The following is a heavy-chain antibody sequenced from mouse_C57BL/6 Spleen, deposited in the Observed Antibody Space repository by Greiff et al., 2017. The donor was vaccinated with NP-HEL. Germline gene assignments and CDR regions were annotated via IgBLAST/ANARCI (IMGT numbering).Heavy chain of an antibody. V-gene: IGHV1-82*01. D-gene: IGHD3-2*02. CDR3: AREGDSSGYGFDY. CDR2: IYPGDGDT. Sequence: VKLVESGPELVKPGASVKISCKASGYAFSSSWMNWVKQRPGKGLEWIGRIYPGDGDTNYNGKFKGKATLTADKSSSTAYMQLSSLTSEDSAVYFCAREGDSSGYGFDYWGQGTTLTVSS. J-gene: IGHJ2*01. CDR1: GYAFSSSW.